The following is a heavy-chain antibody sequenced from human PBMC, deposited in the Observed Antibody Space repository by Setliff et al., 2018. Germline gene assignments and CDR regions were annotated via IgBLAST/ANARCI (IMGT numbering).Heavy chain of an antibody. CDR3: ARSADVVPALHHVLRYFDWLFNFDY. D-gene: IGHD3-9*01. CDR1: GYTLTELS. J-gene: IGHJ4*02. Sequence: ASVKVSCKVSGYTLTELSMHWVRQAPGKGLEWMGGFDPEDGETIYAQKLQGRVTMTTDTSTCTAYMELRSLRSDDTAVYYCARSADVVPALHHVLRYFDWLFNFDYWGQGTLVTVSS. V-gene: IGHV1-24*01. CDR2: FDPEDGET.